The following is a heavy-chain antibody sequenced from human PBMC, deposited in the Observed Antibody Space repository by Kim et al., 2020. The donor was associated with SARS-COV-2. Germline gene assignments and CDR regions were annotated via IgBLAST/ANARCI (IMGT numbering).Heavy chain of an antibody. CDR3: ARHGPDHKGVLRWTFDY. Sequence: GESLKISCKGSGYSFTSYWIGWVRQMPGKGLEWMGIIYPGDSDTRYSPSFQGQVTISADKSISTAYLQWSSLKASDTAMYYCARHGPDHKGVLRWTFDYWGQGTLVTVSS. D-gene: IGHD4-17*01. J-gene: IGHJ4*02. V-gene: IGHV5-51*01. CDR2: IYPGDSDT. CDR1: GYSFTSYW.